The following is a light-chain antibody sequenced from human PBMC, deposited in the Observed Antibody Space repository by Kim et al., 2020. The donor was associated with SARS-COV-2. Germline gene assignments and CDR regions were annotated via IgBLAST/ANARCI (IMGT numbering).Light chain of an antibody. CDR1: QSVSSN. V-gene: IGKV3-15*01. CDR2: DAS. Sequence: ETVMTQSPVTLSVSPGERATLSCRASQSVSSNLAWYQQKPGQAPRLLIYDASTRATGIPARFSGSGSGTDFTLTISSLQSEDFAVYYCQQYNNWPPTTFGPGTKVDIK. J-gene: IGKJ3*01. CDR3: QQYNNWPPTT.